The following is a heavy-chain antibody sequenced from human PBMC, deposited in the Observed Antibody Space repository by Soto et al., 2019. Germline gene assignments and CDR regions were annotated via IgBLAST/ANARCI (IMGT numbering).Heavy chain of an antibody. D-gene: IGHD3-22*01. J-gene: IGHJ4*02. CDR1: GGSFSGYY. CDR2: INHSGST. V-gene: IGHV4-34*01. Sequence: SETLSLTCAVYGGSFSGYYWSWIRQPPGKGLEWIGEINHSGSTNYNPSLKSRVTISVDTSKNQFSLKLSSVTAADTAVYYCASAHIHYDSSGYSPDYWGQGTLVTRLL. CDR3: ASAHIHYDSSGYSPDY.